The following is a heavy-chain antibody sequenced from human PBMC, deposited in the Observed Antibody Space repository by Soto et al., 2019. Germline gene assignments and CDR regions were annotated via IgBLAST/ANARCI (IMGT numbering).Heavy chain of an antibody. J-gene: IGHJ4*02. CDR1: SGSISSGGSY. V-gene: IGHV4-31*01. CDR2: IYYSGST. D-gene: IGHD6-6*01. CDR3: ARDRIPAGGSSSGFDY. Sequence: SESMSLTSTVSSGSISSGGSYWSWIRQHPGKGLEWIGYIYYSGSTYYNPSLKSQVTISVDTSKNQFSLKLSSVTAADTAVYYCARDRIPAGGSSSGFDYWGQGTLVTVSS.